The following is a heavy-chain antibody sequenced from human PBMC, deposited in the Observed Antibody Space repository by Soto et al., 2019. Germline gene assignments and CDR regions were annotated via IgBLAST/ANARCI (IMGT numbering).Heavy chain of an antibody. J-gene: IGHJ3*02. Sequence: QITLKESGPTLVKPTQTLTLTCTFSGFSLSTSGVGVGWIRQPPGKALEWLALIYWDDDKRYSPSLKSRLTIXXDXSXXQVVLTMTNMDPVDTATYYCAHRRFDWLSQDAFDIWGQGTMVTVSS. V-gene: IGHV2-5*02. CDR2: IYWDDDK. CDR1: GFSLSTSGVG. D-gene: IGHD3-9*01. CDR3: AHRRFDWLSQDAFDI.